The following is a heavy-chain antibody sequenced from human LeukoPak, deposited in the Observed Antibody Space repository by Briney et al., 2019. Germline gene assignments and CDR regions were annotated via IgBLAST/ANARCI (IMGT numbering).Heavy chain of an antibody. Sequence: ETLSLTCTVSGGSISSSNYYWGWVRQAPGKGLEWVSVIYSGGTTYYADSVKGRFTISRDNSKNTLSLQKNSLRAEDTAVYYCARDGYGNNYMDVWGKGTTVTVSS. CDR2: IYSGGTT. CDR1: GGSISSSNYY. D-gene: IGHD1/OR15-1a*01. J-gene: IGHJ6*03. V-gene: IGHV3-53*01. CDR3: ARDGYGNNYMDV.